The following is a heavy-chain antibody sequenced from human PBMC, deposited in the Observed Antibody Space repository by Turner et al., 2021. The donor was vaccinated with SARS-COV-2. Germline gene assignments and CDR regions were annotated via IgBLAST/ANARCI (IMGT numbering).Heavy chain of an antibody. CDR1: GFTLGGYE. CDR2: ISSSGQTT. CDR3: ARDDYDGAGGMNAFDI. D-gene: IGHD3-10*01. J-gene: IGHJ3*02. Sequence: EVQLVQSGGGLVQPGGSLRLSWAAPGFTLGGYEMNWVRQAPGKGLEWISYISSSGQTTSYADSVKGRFTVSRDNAEKSLYLQISSLRAEDTAVYYCARDDYDGAGGMNAFDIWGQGTLVT. V-gene: IGHV3-48*03.